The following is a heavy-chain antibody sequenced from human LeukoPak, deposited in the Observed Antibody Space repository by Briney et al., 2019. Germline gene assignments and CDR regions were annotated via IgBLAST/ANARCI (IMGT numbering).Heavy chain of an antibody. D-gene: IGHD6-19*01. V-gene: IGHV3-9*01. Sequence: GGSLRLSCAASGFTFDDYAMHLVRQAPGKGLEWVSGISWNSGSIGYADSVKGRFTISRDNAKNSLYLQMNSLRAEDTALYYCAKGYAVAGFAFDIWGQGTMVTVSS. CDR2: ISWNSGSI. CDR3: AKGYAVAGFAFDI. CDR1: GFTFDDYA. J-gene: IGHJ3*02.